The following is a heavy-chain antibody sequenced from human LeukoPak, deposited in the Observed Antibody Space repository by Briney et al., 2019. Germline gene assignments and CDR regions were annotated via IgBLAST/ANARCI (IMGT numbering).Heavy chain of an antibody. J-gene: IGHJ4*02. D-gene: IGHD4-23*01. CDR2: IYPGDSDT. Sequence: GESLKISCKGSGYSFPSYWIGWVRQMPGKGLEWVGIIYPGDSDTRYSPSFQGQVTMSADKSNSTAYLQWGSLKASDTAMYYCARVYDYGGNFDYWGQGTLVTVSS. CDR1: GYSFPSYW. V-gene: IGHV5-51*01. CDR3: ARVYDYGGNFDY.